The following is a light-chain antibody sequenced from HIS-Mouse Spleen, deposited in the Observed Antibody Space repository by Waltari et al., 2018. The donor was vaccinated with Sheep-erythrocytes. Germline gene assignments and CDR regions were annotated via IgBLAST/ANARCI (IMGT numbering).Light chain of an antibody. CDR2: AAS. V-gene: IGKV1-9*01. Sequence: DIQLTQSPSFLSASVGDRVTITCRASQGVSSYLAWYQQKPGKAPKLLIYAASTLQSEVPTRFSGRGSGKEFTLTIRRLQPEDFATYYCQQLNSYPSTFGPGTKVDIK. CDR3: QQLNSYPST. CDR1: QGVSSY. J-gene: IGKJ3*01.